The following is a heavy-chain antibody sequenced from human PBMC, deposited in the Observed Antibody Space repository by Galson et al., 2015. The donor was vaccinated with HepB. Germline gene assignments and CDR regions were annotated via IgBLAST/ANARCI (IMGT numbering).Heavy chain of an antibody. Sequence: SVKVSCKASGGTFSSYAISWVRQAPGQGLEWMGRIIPILGIANYAQKFQGRVTITADKSTSTAYMELSSLRSEDTAVYYCASHPGHRVPYYYYYYMDVWGKGTTVTVSS. J-gene: IGHJ6*03. CDR3: ASHPGHRVPYYYYYYMDV. D-gene: IGHD1-14*01. CDR2: IIPILGIA. CDR1: GGTFSSYA. V-gene: IGHV1-69*04.